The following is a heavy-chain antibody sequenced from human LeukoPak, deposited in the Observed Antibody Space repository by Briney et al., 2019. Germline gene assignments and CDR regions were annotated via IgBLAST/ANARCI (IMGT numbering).Heavy chain of an antibody. CDR1: GFTFSTYP. D-gene: IGHD3-9*01. J-gene: IGHJ4*02. CDR3: AKYGDILTGYPYYFDY. Sequence: PGGSLRLSCAASGFTFSTYPMSWVRQAPGKGLEWVPSVSGSGGNTHYADSVKGRFTISRDNSKNTLSLQMNSLRAEDTAVYYCAKYGDILTGYPYYFDYWGQGTLVTVSS. CDR2: VSGSGGNT. V-gene: IGHV3-23*01.